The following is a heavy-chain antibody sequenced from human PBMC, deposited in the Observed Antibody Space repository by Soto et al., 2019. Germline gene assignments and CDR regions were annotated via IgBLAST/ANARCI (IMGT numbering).Heavy chain of an antibody. Sequence: SQPRSLTGAISRYSGSSNSAAWNWIRQSPARGLEWLGRTYYRSKCYSYYAQAVKSRITIKPDTSKNQFSLQLNSVTPEDTAVYYCARGPSPLDPWGQGILVTVSS. CDR2: TYYRSKCYS. V-gene: IGHV6-1*01. CDR1: RYSGSSNSAA. J-gene: IGHJ5*02. CDR3: ARGPSPLDP.